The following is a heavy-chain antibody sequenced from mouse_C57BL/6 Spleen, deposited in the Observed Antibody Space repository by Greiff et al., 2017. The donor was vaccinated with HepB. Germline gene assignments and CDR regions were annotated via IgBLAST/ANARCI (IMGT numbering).Heavy chain of an antibody. J-gene: IGHJ2*01. D-gene: IGHD1-1*01. CDR1: GYTFTSYW. Sequence: QVHVKQPGAELVKPGASVKLSCKASGYTFTSYWMHWVKQRPGQGLEWIGMIHPNSGSTNYNEKFKSKATLTVDKSSSTAYMQLSSLTSEDSAVYYCARDYGSSYGDYWGQGTTLTVSS. CDR2: IHPNSGST. V-gene: IGHV1-64*01. CDR3: ARDYGSSYGDY.